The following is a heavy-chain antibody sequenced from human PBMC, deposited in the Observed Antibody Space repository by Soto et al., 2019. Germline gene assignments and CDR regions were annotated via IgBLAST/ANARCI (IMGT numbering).Heavy chain of an antibody. CDR1: GGSISSGGYY. J-gene: IGHJ4*02. Sequence: QVQLQESGPGLVKPSQTLSLTCTVSGGSISSGGYYWSWIRQHPGKGLEWIVYIYYSGSAYCTQSLKSRVTITVDTSKNQFSLMLSSVTAADTAVYYCARARSWGTMVRGVIFFDYWGQGTLVTVSS. CDR3: ARARSWGTMVRGVIFFDY. CDR2: IYYSGSA. D-gene: IGHD3-10*01. V-gene: IGHV4-31*03.